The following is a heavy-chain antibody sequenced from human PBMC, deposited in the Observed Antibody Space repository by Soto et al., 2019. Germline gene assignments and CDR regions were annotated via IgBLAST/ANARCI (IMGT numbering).Heavy chain of an antibody. Sequence: QVQLVQSGAEVKKPGASVKVSCKASGYTFTSYAISCERQSPEQGRERMGWITAYNGNTNYAQKLQGRVTMTTATTTSTAYMELRSLRSDDTAVYYSAGEAPHADYGDQGTLVTVSS. CDR3: AGEAPHADY. CDR2: ITAYNGNT. J-gene: IGHJ4*02. CDR1: GYTFTSYA. V-gene: IGHV1-18*01.